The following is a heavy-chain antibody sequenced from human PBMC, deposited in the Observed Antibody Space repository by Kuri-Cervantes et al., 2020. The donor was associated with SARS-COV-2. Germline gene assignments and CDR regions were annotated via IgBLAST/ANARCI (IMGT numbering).Heavy chain of an antibody. CDR3: ARKPPNSGYDPSFDY. Sequence: ASVKVSCKASGYTFTGYYMHWVRQAPGQGLEWMGWMNPNSGNTGYAQKFQGRVTMTRNTSISTAYMELSSLRSEDTAVYYCARKPPNSGYDPSFDYWGQGTLVTVSS. D-gene: IGHD5-12*01. CDR1: GYTFTGYY. J-gene: IGHJ4*02. CDR2: MNPNSGNT. V-gene: IGHV1-8*02.